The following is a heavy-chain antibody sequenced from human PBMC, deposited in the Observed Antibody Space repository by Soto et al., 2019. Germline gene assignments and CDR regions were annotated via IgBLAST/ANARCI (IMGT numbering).Heavy chain of an antibody. Sequence: QVQLVQSGAEVKKAGASVKVSCKASGYTFTGYYMHWVRQAPGQGLEWMGWINPNSGGTNYAQKFQGWVTMTRDTSISKAYMELQRTRSDDKAVYYCARDQRHNWNDGDLPNWFDPWGQGTLVTVSS. V-gene: IGHV1-2*04. CDR3: ARDQRHNWNDGDLPNWFDP. D-gene: IGHD1-1*01. CDR1: GYTFTGYY. J-gene: IGHJ5*02. CDR2: INPNSGGT.